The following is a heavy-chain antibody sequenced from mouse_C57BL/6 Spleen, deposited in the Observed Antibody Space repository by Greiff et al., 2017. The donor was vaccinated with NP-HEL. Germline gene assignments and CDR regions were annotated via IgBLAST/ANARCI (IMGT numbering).Heavy chain of an antibody. CDR3: ARLIYGSSYRYFDV. CDR1: GYTFTSYW. D-gene: IGHD1-1*01. V-gene: IGHV1-50*01. J-gene: IGHJ1*03. Sequence: QVQLQQPGAELVKPGASVKLSCKASGYTFTSYWMQWVKQRPGQGLEWIGEIDPSDSYTNYNQKFKGKATLTVDTSSSTAYMQLSSLTSEDSAVYYCARLIYGSSYRYFDVWGTGITVTVSS. CDR2: IDPSDSYT.